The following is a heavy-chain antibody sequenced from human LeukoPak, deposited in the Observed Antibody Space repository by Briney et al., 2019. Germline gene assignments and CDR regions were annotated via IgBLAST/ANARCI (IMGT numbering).Heavy chain of an antibody. CDR2: IYYTGST. CDR3: ASLDAYNKFFED. D-gene: IGHD5-24*01. V-gene: IGHV4-59*08. CDR1: GGSISSYY. J-gene: IGHJ4*01. Sequence: SETLSLTCTVSGGSISSYYWSWIRQPPGKGLEWIGNIYYTGSTNYNPSLKSRVTMSEDTSKNQLSLRLSSLTAADSAVYYCASLDAYNKFFEDWGQGTLVTVSS.